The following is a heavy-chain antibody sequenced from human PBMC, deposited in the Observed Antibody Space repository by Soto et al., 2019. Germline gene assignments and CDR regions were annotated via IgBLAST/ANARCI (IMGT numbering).Heavy chain of an antibody. J-gene: IGHJ4*02. Sequence: QVQLVQSGAEVKKPGASVKVSCKASGYTFTNFGISWVRQAPGQGLEWMGWISAYNGNTNYAQNFQGRVTMTTDTATRNAYMERRSLRSDDTAVYDCAGGGTPIDYWGQGPLVTVSS. CDR3: AGGGTPIDY. D-gene: IGHD3-16*01. V-gene: IGHV1-18*01. CDR2: ISAYNGNT. CDR1: GYTFTNFG.